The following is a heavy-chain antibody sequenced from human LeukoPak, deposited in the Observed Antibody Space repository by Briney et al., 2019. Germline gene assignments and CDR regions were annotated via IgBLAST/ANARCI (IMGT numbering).Heavy chain of an antibody. CDR3: AREGTMIARGYFDY. J-gene: IGHJ4*02. CDR2: IKQDGSEK. CDR1: GFTFSSYW. D-gene: IGHD3-22*01. Sequence: GGSLRLSCAASGFTFSSYWMSWARQAPGKGLEWVANIKQDGSEKYYVDSVKGRFTISRDNAKNSLYLQMNSLRAEDTAVYYCAREGTMIARGYFDYWGQGTLVTVSS. V-gene: IGHV3-7*01.